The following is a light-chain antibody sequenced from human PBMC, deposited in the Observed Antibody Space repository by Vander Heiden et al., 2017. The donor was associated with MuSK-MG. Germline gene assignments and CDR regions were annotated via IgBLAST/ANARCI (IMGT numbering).Light chain of an antibody. CDR1: QRISSR. CDR2: EAS. CDR3: QQRSNLYT. V-gene: IGKV3-11*01. J-gene: IGKJ2*01. Sequence: IVLIQSPGTLSLSPGERATLSCRASQRISSRLAWYQQKPGQAPRLLIYEASNRANGIPDRFSGSGSGTDFTLTISSLEPEDFAVYYWQQRSNLYTFGQGTKLEIK.